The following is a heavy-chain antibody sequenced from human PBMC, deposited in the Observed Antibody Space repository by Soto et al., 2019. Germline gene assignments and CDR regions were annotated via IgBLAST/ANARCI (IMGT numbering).Heavy chain of an antibody. J-gene: IGHJ4*02. V-gene: IGHV4-59*08. CDR2: IYYSGST. D-gene: IGHD3-22*01. Sequence: SETLSLTCTVSGGSISGYYWSWFRQPPGKGLEWIGYIYYSGSTTYTPSLKSRVTIAVDTSKNQFSLRLNSVTAADTAVYYCARLGGYYQAFDQWGQGSRVTVS. CDR1: GGSISGYY. CDR3: ARLGGYYQAFDQ.